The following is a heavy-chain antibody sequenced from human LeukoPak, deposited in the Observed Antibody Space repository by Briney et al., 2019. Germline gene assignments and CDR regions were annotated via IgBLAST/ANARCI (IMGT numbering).Heavy chain of an antibody. CDR2: ISAYNGNT. D-gene: IGHD2-15*01. V-gene: IGHV1-18*01. J-gene: IGHJ3*02. CDR3: ARPDPYCSGGSCSPHPSAFDI. Sequence: GASVKVSCKASGYTFTSYGISWVRQAPGQGLEWMGWISAYNGNTNYAQKLQGRATMTTDTSTSTAYMELRSLRSDDTAVYYCARPDPYCSGGSCSPHPSAFDIWGQGTMVTVSS. CDR1: GYTFTSYG.